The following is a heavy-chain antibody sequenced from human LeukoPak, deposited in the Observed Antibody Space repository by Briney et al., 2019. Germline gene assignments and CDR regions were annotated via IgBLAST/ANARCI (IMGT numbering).Heavy chain of an antibody. J-gene: IGHJ4*02. CDR2: IYHSGST. V-gene: IGHV4-38-2*02. CDR1: GGSFSGYY. CDR3: ARDRRDYGDYRTNYFDY. D-gene: IGHD4-17*01. Sequence: PSETLSLTCAVYGGSFSGYYWGWIRQPPGKGLEWIGSIYHSGSTYYNPSLKSRVTISVDTSKNQFSLKLSSVTAADTAVYYCARDRRDYGDYRTNYFDYWGQGTLVTVSS.